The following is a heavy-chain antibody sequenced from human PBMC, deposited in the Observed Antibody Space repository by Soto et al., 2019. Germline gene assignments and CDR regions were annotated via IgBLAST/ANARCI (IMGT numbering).Heavy chain of an antibody. V-gene: IGHV4-34*01. CDR2: INHSGST. Sequence: QVQLQQWGAGLLKPSETLSLTCAVYGGSFSGYYWSWIRQPPGKGLEWIGEINHSGSTNYNPSLKSRVTISVDTSKNQFSLKLSSVTAADTAAYYCARRWRFGELFVLWFDPWGQGTLVTVSS. CDR3: ARRWRFGELFVLWFDP. D-gene: IGHD3-10*01. CDR1: GGSFSGYY. J-gene: IGHJ5*02.